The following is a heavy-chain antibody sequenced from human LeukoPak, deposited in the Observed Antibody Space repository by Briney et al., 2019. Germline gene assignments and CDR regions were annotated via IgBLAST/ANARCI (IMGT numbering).Heavy chain of an antibody. V-gene: IGHV3-74*01. Sequence: PGGSLRLSCAASGFTFDDYGMSWVRQAPGKGLVWVSRINSDGRNTDYADSVKGRFTISRDNAENTLYLQMNNLRAEDAAVYYCARLMVIRGVAADYWGRGTLVTVS. CDR2: INSDGRNT. J-gene: IGHJ4*02. D-gene: IGHD3-10*01. CDR3: ARLMVIRGVAADY. CDR1: GFTFDDYG.